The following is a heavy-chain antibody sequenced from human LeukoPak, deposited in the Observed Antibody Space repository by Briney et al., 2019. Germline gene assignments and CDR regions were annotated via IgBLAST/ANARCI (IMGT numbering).Heavy chain of an antibody. Sequence: SETLSLTCTVSGGSISSNSYYWGWIRQPPGKGLKWIGSIYYSGSTYYNPSLKSRVTISVDTSKNQFSLKLSSVTAADTAVYYCAIGYSSGWYDFDYWGQGTLVTVSS. CDR1: GGSISSNSYY. J-gene: IGHJ4*02. CDR3: AIGYSSGWYDFDY. D-gene: IGHD6-19*01. V-gene: IGHV4-39*01. CDR2: IYYSGST.